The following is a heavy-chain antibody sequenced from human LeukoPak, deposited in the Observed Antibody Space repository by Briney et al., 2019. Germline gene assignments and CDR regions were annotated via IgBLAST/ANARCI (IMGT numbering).Heavy chain of an antibody. CDR3: ARNRVVITTYDAFDI. V-gene: IGHV1-2*02. CDR2: INPNSGGT. CDR1: GYTFTGYY. D-gene: IGHD3-22*01. Sequence: ASVKVSCKASGYTFTGYYMHWVRQAPGQGLEWMGWINPNSGGTNYAQKFQGRVTMTRDTSISTAYMELSRLRSDDTAVYYCARNRVVITTYDAFDIWGQGTMVTVSS. J-gene: IGHJ3*02.